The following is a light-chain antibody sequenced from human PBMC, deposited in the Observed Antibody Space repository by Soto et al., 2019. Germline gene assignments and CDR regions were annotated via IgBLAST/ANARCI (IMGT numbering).Light chain of an antibody. Sequence: ETLLTQSPATLSLTPGERAPLSCRASQSVSSYLAWYQQKPGRAPRLLIYDASNRATGIPVRFSGSGSGTDYTLTITNLESEDFAVYYCQQRSNWPWTFGQGTKVDIK. CDR1: QSVSSY. CDR3: QQRSNWPWT. CDR2: DAS. V-gene: IGKV3-11*01. J-gene: IGKJ1*01.